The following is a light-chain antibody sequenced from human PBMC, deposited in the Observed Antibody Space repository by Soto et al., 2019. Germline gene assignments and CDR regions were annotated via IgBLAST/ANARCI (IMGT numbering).Light chain of an antibody. CDR1: HSVSSN. V-gene: IGKV3-15*01. Sequence: EIVMTQSPATLSVSPGERATLSCRASHSVSSNLAWYQQKPGQAPRLLIYDASTRAIGIPARFSGSGSGTEFSLTISSLQSEDFAVYYCQQYNNWPRTFGQGTKVEI. CDR2: DAS. J-gene: IGKJ2*01. CDR3: QQYNNWPRT.